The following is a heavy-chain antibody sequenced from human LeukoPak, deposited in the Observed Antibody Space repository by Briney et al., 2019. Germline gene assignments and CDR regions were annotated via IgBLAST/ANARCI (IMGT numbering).Heavy chain of an antibody. Sequence: GGSLRLSCAASGFTFSSYGIHWVRQAPGKGLEWVSYISSSGSTIYYADSVKGRFTISRDNAKNSLYLQMNSLRAEDTAVYYCARAWYTGKLNDYWGQGTLVTVSS. V-gene: IGHV3-48*04. J-gene: IGHJ4*02. CDR1: GFTFSSYG. D-gene: IGHD1-14*01. CDR2: ISSSGSTI. CDR3: ARAWYTGKLNDY.